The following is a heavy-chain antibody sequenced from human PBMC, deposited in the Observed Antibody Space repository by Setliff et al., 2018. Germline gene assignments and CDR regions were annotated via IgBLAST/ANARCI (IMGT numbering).Heavy chain of an antibody. CDR2: VYYTGTT. Sequence: SETLSLTCTVSGVSITSYNYFWGWIRQPPGKGLEWIGSVYYTGTTSYNPSLKSRVTISIDTSSNLFSLRLTSVTAADTAVYYCARKGYCSSTSCYQPFHYWGQGALVTVSS. CDR3: ARKGYCSSTSCYQPFHY. J-gene: IGHJ4*02. V-gene: IGHV4-39*07. CDR1: GVSITSYNYF. D-gene: IGHD2-2*01.